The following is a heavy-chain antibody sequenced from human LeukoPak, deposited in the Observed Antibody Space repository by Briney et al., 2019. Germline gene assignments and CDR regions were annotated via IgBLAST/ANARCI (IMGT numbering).Heavy chain of an antibody. V-gene: IGHV3-21*01. D-gene: IGHD6-19*01. Sequence: PGGSLRLSCAGSGFPFINYWMTWVRQAPGKGLEWVSSISSSSSYIYYADSVKGRFTISRDNAKNSLYLQMNSLRAEDTAVYYCATEIRDSSGWAFDYWGQGTLVTVSS. J-gene: IGHJ4*02. CDR3: ATEIRDSSGWAFDY. CDR1: GFPFINYW. CDR2: ISSSSSYI.